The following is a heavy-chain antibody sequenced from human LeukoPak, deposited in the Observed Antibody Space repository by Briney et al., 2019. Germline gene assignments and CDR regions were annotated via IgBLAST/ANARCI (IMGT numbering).Heavy chain of an antibody. V-gene: IGHV1-18*01. J-gene: IGHJ4*02. CDR1: GYTFTSYG. D-gene: IGHD3-9*01. CDR3: ASARAGYFDWLLNY. CDR2: ISAYNGNT. Sequence: ASVKVSCRASGYTFTSYGISWVRQAPGQGLEWMGWISAYNGNTNYAQKLQGRVTMTTDTSTSTAYMELRSLRSDDTAVYYCASARAGYFDWLLNYWGQGTLVTVSS.